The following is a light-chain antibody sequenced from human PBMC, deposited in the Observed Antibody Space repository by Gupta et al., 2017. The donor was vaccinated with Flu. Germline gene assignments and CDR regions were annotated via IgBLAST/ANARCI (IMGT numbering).Light chain of an antibody. CDR2: GAS. Sequence: DIQLTQSPSFLSASVGDRVTITCRASQGITYYLAWYQQRPGKAPKLLMYGASTLQSGVPPRFSGSGSGIEFTLTISSLQPEDFAAYYCQQLSSFPLTFGGGTKVEIK. CDR3: QQLSSFPLT. J-gene: IGKJ4*01. CDR1: QGITYY. V-gene: IGKV1-9*01.